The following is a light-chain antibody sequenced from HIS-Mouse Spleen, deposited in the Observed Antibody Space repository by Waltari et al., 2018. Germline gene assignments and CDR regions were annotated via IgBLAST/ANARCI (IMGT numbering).Light chain of an antibody. Sequence: QSVLTHPPSASWTPGQRLTISCSGRSSKLRSTYVYSYQQLPGTAPNLLIYRNNRRPSGVLDRFSGSKSGTSASLAISGLRSEDEADYYCAAWDDSLSGPVFGGGTKLTVL. V-gene: IGLV1-47*01. CDR3: AAWDDSLSGPV. J-gene: IGLJ3*02. CDR1: SSKLRSTY. CDR2: RNN.